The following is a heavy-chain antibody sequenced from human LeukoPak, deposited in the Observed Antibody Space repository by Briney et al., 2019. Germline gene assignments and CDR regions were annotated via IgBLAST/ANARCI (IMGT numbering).Heavy chain of an antibody. CDR1: GFTFSSYG. V-gene: IGHV3-30*18. CDR2: ISYDGSNK. D-gene: IGHD6-13*01. Sequence: GRSLRLPCAASGFTFSSYGMHWVRQAPGKGLEWVAVISYDGSNKYYADSVKGRFTISRDNSKNTLYLQMNSLRAEDTAVYYCAKGIGEGIAAAEDYWGQGTLVTVSS. CDR3: AKGIGEGIAAAEDY. J-gene: IGHJ4*02.